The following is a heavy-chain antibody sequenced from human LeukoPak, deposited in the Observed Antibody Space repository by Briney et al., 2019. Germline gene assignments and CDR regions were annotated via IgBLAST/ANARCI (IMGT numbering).Heavy chain of an antibody. CDR2: ISSSGSTI. CDR3: VIDRGFGEIPPGY. D-gene: IGHD3-10*01. V-gene: IGHV3-48*04. J-gene: IGHJ4*02. CDR1: GVTFSSYG. Sequence: GRSLRLSCAASGVTFSSYGMHWVRQAPGKGLEWVSYISSSGSTIYYADSVKGRFTISRDNAKNSLYLQMNSLRAEDTAVYYCVIDRGFGEIPPGYWGQGTLVTVSS.